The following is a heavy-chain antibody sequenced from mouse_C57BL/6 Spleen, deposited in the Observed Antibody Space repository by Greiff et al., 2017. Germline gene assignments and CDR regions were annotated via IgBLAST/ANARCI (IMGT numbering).Heavy chain of an antibody. CDR3: AIYYDYDAWFAY. Sequence: VQLQQSGPELVKPGASVKISCKASGYAFSSSWMNWVKQRPGKGLEWIGRIYPGDGDTNYNGKFNGKATLTADKSSSTAYMQLSSLTSEDSAVYFCAIYYDYDAWFAYWGQGTLVTVSA. CDR2: IYPGDGDT. D-gene: IGHD2-4*01. J-gene: IGHJ3*01. CDR1: GYAFSSSW. V-gene: IGHV1-82*01.